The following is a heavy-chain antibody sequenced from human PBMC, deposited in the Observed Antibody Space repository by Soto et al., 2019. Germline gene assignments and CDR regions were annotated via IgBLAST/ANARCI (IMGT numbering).Heavy chain of an antibody. V-gene: IGHV3-7*03. CDR1: GFTFSSYW. CDR3: AKDQPKTTSGVY. J-gene: IGHJ4*02. Sequence: AGSLTLSCAASGFTFSSYWMSWVRQAPGKGPEWVANIKEDGSEKNYVDSVKGRFTISKDNAKNSLYLQMNSLRAEDTAVYYCAKDQPKTTSGVYWGQGTLVTVSS. CDR2: IKEDGSEK.